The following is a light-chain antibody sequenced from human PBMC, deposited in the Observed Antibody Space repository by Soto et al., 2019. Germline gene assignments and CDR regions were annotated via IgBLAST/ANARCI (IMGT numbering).Light chain of an antibody. CDR2: GVS. Sequence: EIVLTQSPDTLSLSPGERATLSCRASQSVSSNYVAWYQQKPGQAPRLLIYGVSSRATGIPDRFSGSGSGTDFTLTISRVEPEDFAVYFCQHYGDSSWTFGQGSRVEIK. CDR3: QHYGDSSWT. J-gene: IGKJ1*01. CDR1: QSVSSNY. V-gene: IGKV3-20*01.